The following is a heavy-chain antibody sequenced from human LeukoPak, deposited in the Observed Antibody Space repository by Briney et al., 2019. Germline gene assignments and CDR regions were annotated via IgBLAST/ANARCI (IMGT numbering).Heavy chain of an antibody. CDR2: IRPSGDNT. Sequence: GGSLRLSCAASGFTFSSYDMTWVRQAPGRGLEWVSSIRPSGDNTYYGDSVKGRFTISRDNAKNSLYLQMNSLRAEDTAVYYCAMEGVAGNFDPWGQGTLVTVSS. CDR3: AMEGVAGNFDP. CDR1: GFTFSSYD. V-gene: IGHV3-23*01. D-gene: IGHD6-19*01. J-gene: IGHJ5*02.